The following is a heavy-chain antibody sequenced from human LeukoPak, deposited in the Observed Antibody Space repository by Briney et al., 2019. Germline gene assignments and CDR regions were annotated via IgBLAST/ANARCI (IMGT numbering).Heavy chain of an antibody. V-gene: IGHV1-18*01. CDR3: ARDEGYYYDSSGLFDY. CDR2: ISAYNGNT. J-gene: IGHJ4*02. D-gene: IGHD3-22*01. Sequence: ASVKVSCKASGYTFTSYGISWVRQAPGQGLEWMGWISAYNGNTNYAQKLQGRVTMTTDTSTSTAYMELRSLRSDDTAVYHCARDEGYYYDSSGLFDYWGQGTLVTVSS. CDR1: GYTFTSYG.